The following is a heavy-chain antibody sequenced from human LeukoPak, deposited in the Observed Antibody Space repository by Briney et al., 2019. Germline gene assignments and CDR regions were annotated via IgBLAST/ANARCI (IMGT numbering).Heavy chain of an antibody. CDR3: ATEGRGYSYGPAIDY. D-gene: IGHD5-18*01. J-gene: IGHJ4*02. CDR2: IYYSGST. V-gene: IGHV4-59*12. Sequence: SETLSLTCTVSGGSISSYYWSWIRQPPGKGLEWIGSIYYSGSTYYNPSLKSRVTISVDTSKNQFSLKLSSVTAADTAVYYCATEGRGYSYGPAIDYWGQGTLVTVSS. CDR1: GGSISSYY.